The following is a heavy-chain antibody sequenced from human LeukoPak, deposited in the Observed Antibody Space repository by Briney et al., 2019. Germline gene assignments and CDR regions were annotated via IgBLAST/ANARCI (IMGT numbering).Heavy chain of an antibody. CDR1: GFTFSSYG. Sequence: GGSLRLSCAASGFTFSSYGMHWVRQAPGKGLEWVAVIWYDGSNKYYADSVKGRFTISRDNSKNTLYLQMNSLRAEDTAVYYCARDPGRGYSYRYVDYRGQGTLVTVSS. CDR3: ARDPGRGYSYRYVDY. J-gene: IGHJ4*02. D-gene: IGHD5-18*01. V-gene: IGHV3-33*01. CDR2: IWYDGSNK.